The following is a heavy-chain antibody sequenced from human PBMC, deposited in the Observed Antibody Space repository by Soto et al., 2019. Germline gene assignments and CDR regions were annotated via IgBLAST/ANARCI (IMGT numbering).Heavy chain of an antibody. D-gene: IGHD3-22*01. V-gene: IGHV4-30-2*01. CDR2: ISHSGNT. J-gene: IGHJ2*01. CDR3: ARGIFDSHVYHSPVPYWSFDL. Sequence: QVQLQESGSGLVKPSQTLSLTCAVSGGSISSGGYSWNWIRQPPGKGLEWIGYISHSGNTYYSPSLKCSVTISFDTSKNQFPLKLSSVTAADTAVYYCARGIFDSHVYHSPVPYWSFDLWGRGTLVTVSS. CDR1: GGSISSGGYS.